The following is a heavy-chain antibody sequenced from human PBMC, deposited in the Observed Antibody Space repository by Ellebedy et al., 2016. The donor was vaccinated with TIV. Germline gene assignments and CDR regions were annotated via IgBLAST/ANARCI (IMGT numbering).Heavy chain of an antibody. V-gene: IGHV4-59*01. J-gene: IGHJ3*01. CDR2: ISYTGST. D-gene: IGHD1-14*01. CDR3: ARGPDKRDDF. CDR1: GGSISPYH. Sequence: MPSETLSLTCNVSGGSISPYHWSWIRQPQGKGLEWIGKISYTGSTNYNPSLKSLVTISVDTSKNQFALTLSSVTAADTAVYYCARGPDKRDDFWGQGTMVTVSS.